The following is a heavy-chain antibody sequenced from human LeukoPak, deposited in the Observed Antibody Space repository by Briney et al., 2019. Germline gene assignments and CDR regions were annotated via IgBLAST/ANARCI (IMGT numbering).Heavy chain of an antibody. CDR3: ARGVSDGGSFDY. CDR2: IYHSGST. CDR1: GYSISTGYY. D-gene: IGHD2-15*01. V-gene: IGHV4-38-2*02. Sequence: SETLSLTCTVSGYSISTGYYWGWIRQPPGKGLEWIGSIYHSGSTYYNPSLKSRVTISVDTSKNQFSLKLSSVTAADTAVYYCARGVSDGGSFDYWGQGTLVTVSS. J-gene: IGHJ4*02.